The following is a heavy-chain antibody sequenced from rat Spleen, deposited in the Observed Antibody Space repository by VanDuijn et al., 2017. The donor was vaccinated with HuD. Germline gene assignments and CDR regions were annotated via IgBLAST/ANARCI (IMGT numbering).Heavy chain of an antibody. J-gene: IGHJ2*01. CDR3: AREEFGVRD. Sequence: EVKLVESGGGLVQPGRSLKLSCAASGFNFNDYWMDWVRQAPGKGLEWIGEINKDSGTINYTPSLKDKFTISRDNAQNTLYLQMNKLGSEDTAIYYCAREEFGVRDWGQGVMVTVSS. CDR2: INKDSGTI. D-gene: IGHD4-3*01. V-gene: IGHV4-2*01. CDR1: GFNFNDYW.